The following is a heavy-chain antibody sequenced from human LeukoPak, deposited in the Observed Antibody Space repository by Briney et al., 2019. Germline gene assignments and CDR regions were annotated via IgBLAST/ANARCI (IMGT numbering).Heavy chain of an antibody. V-gene: IGHV3-7*01. CDR2: IKEDGSEE. D-gene: IGHD3-16*01. J-gene: IGHJ5*02. Sequence: GGSLRLSCAASGFTLSSQWISWVRQAPGKGLEWVANIKEDGSEESYVDSVKGRFTISRDNAKNSLYLQMNSLRAEDTAVYYCARAFSWGQGPLVTVSS. CDR1: GFTLSSQW. CDR3: ARAFS.